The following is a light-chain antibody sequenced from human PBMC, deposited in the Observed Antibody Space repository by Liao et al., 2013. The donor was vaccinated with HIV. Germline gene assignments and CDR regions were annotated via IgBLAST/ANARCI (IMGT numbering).Light chain of an antibody. CDR1: NIGSKS. CDR3: QVWDSYIEHVV. V-gene: IGLV3-21*04. J-gene: IGLJ2*01. CDR2: YGS. Sequence: SYVLTQPPSVSVAPGKTASITCGGDNIGSKSVHWYQQKPGQAPVLVLYYGSDRPSGIPERFSGSKSGNTATLTITRVEAGDEADYHCQVWDSYIEHVVFGGGTKLTVL.